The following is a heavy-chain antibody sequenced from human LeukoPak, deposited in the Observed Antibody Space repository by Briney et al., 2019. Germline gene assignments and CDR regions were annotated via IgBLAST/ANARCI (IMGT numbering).Heavy chain of an antibody. Sequence: GGSLRLSCVASRFTFSNHYMSWVRQAPGKGLEGVATIKPDGSETFYVDSVKGRFTVCRDNANNSLYLQMSSLRAEDTAVYHCARNLVHLWNVFDFWGLGTMVTVSS. J-gene: IGHJ3*01. CDR1: RFTFSNHY. CDR3: ARNLVHLWNVFDF. V-gene: IGHV3-7*01. CDR2: IKPDGSET. D-gene: IGHD5-18*01.